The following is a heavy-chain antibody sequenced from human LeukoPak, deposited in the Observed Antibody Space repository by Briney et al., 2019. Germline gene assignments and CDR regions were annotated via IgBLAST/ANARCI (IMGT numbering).Heavy chain of an antibody. CDR2: INPNSGGT. Sequence: ASVKVSCKASGYTFTGYYMHWVRQAPGQGLEWMGWINPNSGGTNYAQKFQGRVTMTRDTSINTAYMELSRLRSDDTAVYYCARAITIFGVVNPAGYWGRGTLVTVSS. J-gene: IGHJ4*02. V-gene: IGHV1-2*02. D-gene: IGHD3-3*01. CDR1: GYTFTGYY. CDR3: ARAITIFGVVNPAGY.